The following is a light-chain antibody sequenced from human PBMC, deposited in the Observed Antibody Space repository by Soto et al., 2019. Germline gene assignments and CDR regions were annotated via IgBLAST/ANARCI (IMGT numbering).Light chain of an antibody. Sequence: DLQRTQYPSTMAASLGERATSRCRASQNIRNWLAWYQQKPGKSPKPLIYDASSLKSGFPARFSGSGSGTEFTLTISSLQPDDFATYYCQQYTTYSMFGPGTRLEIK. V-gene: IGKV1-5*01. CDR2: DAS. CDR1: QNIRNW. J-gene: IGKJ5*01. CDR3: QQYTTYSM.